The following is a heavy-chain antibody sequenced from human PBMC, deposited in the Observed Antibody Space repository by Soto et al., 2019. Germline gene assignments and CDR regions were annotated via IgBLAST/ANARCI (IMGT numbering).Heavy chain of an antibody. CDR1: GYTFTSYY. CDR3: ARDRGLRFLESVYGMDV. V-gene: IGHV1-46*01. CDR2: INPSGGST. Sequence: QVQLVQSGAEVKKPGASVKVSCKASGYTFTSYYLHWVRQPHGQGLEWMGIINPSGGSTSYAQKFQGRVTMTRDTSTSTVYMELSSLRSEDTAVYYCARDRGLRFLESVYGMDVWGQGTTVTVSS. J-gene: IGHJ6*02. D-gene: IGHD3-3*01.